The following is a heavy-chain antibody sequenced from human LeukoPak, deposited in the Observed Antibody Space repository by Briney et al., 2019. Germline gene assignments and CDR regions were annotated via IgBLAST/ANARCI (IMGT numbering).Heavy chain of an antibody. CDR2: IWSDGSNK. CDR1: GLTFSSYG. CDR3: ARLGGYCSSTSCPPPFDY. J-gene: IGHJ4*02. D-gene: IGHD2-2*01. V-gene: IGHV3-30*19. Sequence: GGSLRLSCAASGLTFSSYGMHWVRQAPGKGLEWVAVIWSDGSNKYYADSVKGRFTISRDNSKNTLYLQMNSLRAEDTAVYYCARLGGYCSSTSCPPPFDYWGQGTLVTVSS.